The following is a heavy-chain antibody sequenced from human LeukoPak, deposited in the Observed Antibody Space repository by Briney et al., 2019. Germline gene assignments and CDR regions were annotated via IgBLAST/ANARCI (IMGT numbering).Heavy chain of an antibody. V-gene: IGHV3-23*01. CDR3: AKLLVTAISYYFDY. CDR2: ISGSGGST. CDR1: GFTFSSYG. Sequence: GRSLRLSCAASGFTFSSYGMHWVRQAPGKGLEWVSAISGSGGSTYYADSVKGRFTISRDNSKNTLYLQMNSLRAEDTAVYYCAKLLVTAISYYFDYWGQGTLVTVSS. J-gene: IGHJ4*02. D-gene: IGHD2-21*02.